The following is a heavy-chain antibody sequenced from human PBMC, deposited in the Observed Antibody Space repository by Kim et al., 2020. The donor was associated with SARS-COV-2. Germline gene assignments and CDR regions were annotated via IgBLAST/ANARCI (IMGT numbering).Heavy chain of an antibody. J-gene: IGHJ5*02. CDR1: GYTFTSYY. V-gene: IGHV1-46*01. CDR3: ARGMQVTVAYLRGSWFDP. Sequence: ASVKVSCKASGYTFTSYYMHWVRQAPGQGLEWMGIINPSGGSTSYAQKFQGRVTMTRDTSTSTVYMELSSLRSEDTAVYYCARGMQVTVAYLRGSWFDPWGQGTLVTVSS. CDR2: INPSGGST. D-gene: IGHD6-19*01.